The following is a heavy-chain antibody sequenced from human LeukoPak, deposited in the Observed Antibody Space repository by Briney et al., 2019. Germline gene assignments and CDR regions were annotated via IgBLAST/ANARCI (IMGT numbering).Heavy chain of an antibody. D-gene: IGHD6-13*01. J-gene: IGHJ4*02. CDR1: GGSIRSSYYY. V-gene: IGHV4-39*02. CDR2: IYDSGST. Sequence: SETLSLTCTVSGGSIRSSYYYWGWIRQPPGKGLEWIGSIYDSGSTYYNPSLKSRVTISVDTSKNQFSLKLNSVTAADTAVYYCARDFKGPVYSNDPKYYFDYWGQGTLVTVSS. CDR3: ARDFKGPVYSNDPKYYFDY.